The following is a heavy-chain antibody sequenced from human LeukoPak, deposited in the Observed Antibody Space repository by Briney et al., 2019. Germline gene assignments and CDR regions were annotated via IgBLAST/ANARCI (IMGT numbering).Heavy chain of an antibody. CDR1: GFTFSDYN. CDR3: AKSGYYYDSSGYYYVFDY. CDR2: ITDSGDTI. D-gene: IGHD3-22*01. Sequence: GGSLRLSCAASGFTFSDYNMNWVRQAPGKGLEWVSYITDSGDTIHYADSVKGRFTISRENSKNTLYLQMNSLRAEDTAVYYCAKSGYYYDSSGYYYVFDYWGQGTLVTVSS. J-gene: IGHJ4*02. V-gene: IGHV3-11*01.